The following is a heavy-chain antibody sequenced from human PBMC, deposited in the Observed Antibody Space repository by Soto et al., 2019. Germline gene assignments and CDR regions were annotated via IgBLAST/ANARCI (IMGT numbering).Heavy chain of an antibody. V-gene: IGHV3-73*01. J-gene: IGHJ4*02. CDR1: GFAFSGFD. D-gene: IGHD2-15*01. CDR3: TRRHCSGGGCYSDFDY. Sequence: EVQLVESGGGLVQPEGSLKLSCIASGFAFSGFDIHWVRQASGEGLEWVGRIKTKADSYATAFAASVKGRFTISRDDSKNTAYLEMNSLKTEDTAVYYCTRRHCSGGGCYSDFDYWGQGTLVTVSS. CDR2: IKTKADSYAT.